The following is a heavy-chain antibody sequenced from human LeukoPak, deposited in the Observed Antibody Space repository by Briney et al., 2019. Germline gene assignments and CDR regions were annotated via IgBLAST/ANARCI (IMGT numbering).Heavy chain of an antibody. CDR1: GFTFSSYG. CDR3: AKDFHPEVVMVKGFFQH. CDR2: ISYDGSNK. J-gene: IGHJ1*01. D-gene: IGHD2-21*01. Sequence: GRSLRLSCAASGFTFSSYGMHWVRQAPGKGLEWVAVISYDGSNKYYADSVKGRLTISRDNSKNTLYLRMNSLRAEDTAVYYCAKDFHPEVVMVKGFFQHWGQGTLVTVSS. V-gene: IGHV3-30*18.